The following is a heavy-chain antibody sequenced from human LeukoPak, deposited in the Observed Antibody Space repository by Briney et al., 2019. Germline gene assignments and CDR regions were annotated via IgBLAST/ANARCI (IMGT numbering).Heavy chain of an antibody. V-gene: IGHV1-18*01. CDR3: ARVRTVTSLYVYYYWYMDV. Sequence: ASVKVSCKASSYTFTTYGIGWVRQAPGQGLEWMGWISGYNGNTYYTRNFQDRVTMTTDTSTSTAYMELRSLSSDDTAIYYCARVRTVTSLYVYYYWYMDVWGRGTTVTVSS. CDR1: SYTFTTYG. CDR2: ISGYNGNT. J-gene: IGHJ6*03. D-gene: IGHD4-11*01.